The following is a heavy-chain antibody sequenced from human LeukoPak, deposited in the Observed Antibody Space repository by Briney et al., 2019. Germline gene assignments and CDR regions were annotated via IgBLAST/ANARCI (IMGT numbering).Heavy chain of an antibody. V-gene: IGHV3-9*01. D-gene: IGHD5-12*01. J-gene: IGHJ4*02. Sequence: PGRSLRLSCAASGFTFDDYAMHWVRQAPGKGLEWVSGISWNSGSIGYADSVKGRFTISRDNAKNSLYLQMNSLRAEDTALYYCAKASLSGYDIYYFDYWGQGTLVTVSS. CDR2: ISWNSGSI. CDR1: GFTFDDYA. CDR3: AKASLSGYDIYYFDY.